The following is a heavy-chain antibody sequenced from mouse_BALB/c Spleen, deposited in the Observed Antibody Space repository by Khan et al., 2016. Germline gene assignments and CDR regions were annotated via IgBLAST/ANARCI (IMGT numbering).Heavy chain of an antibody. CDR2: INSNGGNT. CDR3: ARVYYYGSPYVDY. J-gene: IGHJ2*01. Sequence: EVELVESGGGLVQPGGSLKLSCAASGFTFSNYGMSWVRQTPDKRLELVATINSNGGNTYYPDSVKGRFTISRDNSNNTLYLQMSSLKSEDTAMYYCARVYYYGSPYVDYWGQGTTLTVSS. V-gene: IGHV5-6-3*01. D-gene: IGHD1-1*01. CDR1: GFTFSNYG.